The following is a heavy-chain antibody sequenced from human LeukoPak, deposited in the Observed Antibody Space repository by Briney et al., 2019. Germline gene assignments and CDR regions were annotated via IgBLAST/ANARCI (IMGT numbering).Heavy chain of an antibody. V-gene: IGHV3-74*03. D-gene: IGHD6-6*01. CDR1: GFTFRNHW. Sequence: GGSLRLSCAASGFTFRNHWMHWVRQTPGQGLVWVSRISSDGSSTTYADSVKGRFTISRDNAKNTLYLQMNNLRAEDTAMYYCARDQRVTGRPDIDYWGQGTLVIVSS. J-gene: IGHJ4*02. CDR2: ISSDGSST. CDR3: ARDQRVTGRPDIDY.